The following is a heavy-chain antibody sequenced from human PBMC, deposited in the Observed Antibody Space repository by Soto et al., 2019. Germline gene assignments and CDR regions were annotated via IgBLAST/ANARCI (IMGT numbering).Heavy chain of an antibody. V-gene: IGHV5-51*01. J-gene: IGHJ4*02. CDR3: ARAPSHGWFQHLDY. CDR2: IYPGDSDT. D-gene: IGHD6-19*01. Sequence: GESLKISCQGSGYSFANYWIGWRRQKPGKGLEWMGFIYPGDSDTRYSPSFQGYVTISADKSLNTAYLQWSGLRASDTAIYYCARAPSHGWFQHLDYWGQGTLVTVSS. CDR1: GYSFANYW.